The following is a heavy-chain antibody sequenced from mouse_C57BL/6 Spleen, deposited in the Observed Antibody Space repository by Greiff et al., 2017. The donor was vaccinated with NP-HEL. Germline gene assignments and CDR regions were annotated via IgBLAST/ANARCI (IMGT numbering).Heavy chain of an antibody. J-gene: IGHJ2*01. CDR2: ISDGGSYT. CDR3: ARDYDYPFDY. D-gene: IGHD2-4*01. Sequence: EVMLVESGGGLVKPGGSLKLSCAASGFTFSSYAMSWVRQTPEKRLEWVATISDGGSYTYYPDNVKGRFTISRDNAKNNLYLQMSHLKSEDTAMYYCARDYDYPFDYWGQGTTLTVSS. V-gene: IGHV5-4*01. CDR1: GFTFSSYA.